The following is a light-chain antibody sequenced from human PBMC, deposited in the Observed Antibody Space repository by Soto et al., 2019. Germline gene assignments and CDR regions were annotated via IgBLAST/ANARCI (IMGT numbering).Light chain of an antibody. CDR1: QSVSNS. CDR3: QQRSNWPLT. V-gene: IGKV3-11*01. J-gene: IGKJ4*01. Sequence: EIVLTQSPATLSLSPGERATLSCRASQSVSNSLAWYQQKPGQAPRLLIYDAPNMATGIPARFSGSGSGTDFTLTISSLEPEDFAVYYCQQRSNWPLTFGGGTKVEIK. CDR2: DAP.